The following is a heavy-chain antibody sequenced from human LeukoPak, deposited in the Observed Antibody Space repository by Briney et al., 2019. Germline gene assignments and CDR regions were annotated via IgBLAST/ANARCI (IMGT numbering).Heavy chain of an antibody. CDR1: GFTFSSYA. CDR2: ISGSGGST. CDR3: ANTNRGPRVYYFDY. V-gene: IGHV3-23*01. Sequence: GGSLRLSCAASGFTFSSYAMSWVRQAPGKGLEWVSAISGSGGSTYYADSVKGRFTISRDNSKNPLYLQMNSLRAEDTAVYYCANTNRGPRVYYFDYWGQGTLVTVSS. J-gene: IGHJ4*02. D-gene: IGHD2-8*01.